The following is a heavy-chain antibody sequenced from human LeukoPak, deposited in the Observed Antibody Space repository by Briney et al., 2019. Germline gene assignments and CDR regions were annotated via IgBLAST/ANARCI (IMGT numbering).Heavy chain of an antibody. Sequence: ASVKVSCNVSVYTLTELSIHYVRRAPGNPREWMGGFDAEDGEPIYAQKSQGRGVMTAGTSTDTAYTELSSLRSEDTAVYYCATDRGSSGYYGMEVWGQGNTVTVSS. CDR3: ATDRGSSGYYGMEV. CDR2: FDAEDGEP. D-gene: IGHD6-25*01. J-gene: IGHJ6*02. V-gene: IGHV1-24*01. CDR1: VYTLTELS.